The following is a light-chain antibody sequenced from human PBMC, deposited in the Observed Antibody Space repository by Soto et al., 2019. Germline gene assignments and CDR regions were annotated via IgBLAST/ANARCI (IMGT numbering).Light chain of an antibody. CDR1: SSDVGGYNY. CDR2: DVT. CDR3: SSFTSSNTVL. V-gene: IGLV2-14*03. Sequence: QSVLTQPASVSGSPGQSITISCTGTSSDVGGYNYVSWYQHHPGKDPKLMIYDVTDRPSGISFRFSGSKSGNTASLTISRLQAEDEADYYCSSFTSSNTVLFGAGTKVTVL. J-gene: IGLJ1*01.